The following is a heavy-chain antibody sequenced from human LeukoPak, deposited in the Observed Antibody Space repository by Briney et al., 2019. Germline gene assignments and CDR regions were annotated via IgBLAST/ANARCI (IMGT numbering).Heavy chain of an antibody. CDR3: ASPWNIVEFASSDDAFDV. J-gene: IGHJ3*01. V-gene: IGHV1-46*01. D-gene: IGHD2/OR15-2a*01. CDR2: INPSGGST. CDR1: GYTFTSYY. Sequence: ASVKVSCKASGYTFTSYYMHWVRQAPGQGLEWMGIINPSGGSTSYAQKFQGRVTMTRDTSTSTVYMELSSLRSEDTAVYYCASPWNIVEFASSDDAFDVWGQGTMVTVSS.